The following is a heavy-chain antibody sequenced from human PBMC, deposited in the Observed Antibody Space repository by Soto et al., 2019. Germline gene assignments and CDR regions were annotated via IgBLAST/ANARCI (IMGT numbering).Heavy chain of an antibody. Sequence: PGESLKISCTGSGYRFTNFWIGWVRQMPGKGLEWMGIIYPGDSDTRYGPSFEGQVTFAADRSTSTAYLQWSSLRASDTAMYYCAKTYSGDSNYAFDIWGQGTLVNVSS. CDR3: AKTYSGDSNYAFDI. V-gene: IGHV5-51*01. D-gene: IGHD2-21*02. CDR1: GYRFTNFW. CDR2: IYPGDSDT. J-gene: IGHJ3*02.